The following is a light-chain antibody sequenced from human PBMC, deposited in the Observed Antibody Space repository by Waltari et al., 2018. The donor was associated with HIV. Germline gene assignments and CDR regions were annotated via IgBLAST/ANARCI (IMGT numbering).Light chain of an antibody. CDR1: SSDVGGYNY. CDR3: SSYEGSNSRLV. J-gene: IGLJ3*02. V-gene: IGLV2-8*01. CDR2: EVS. Sequence: QSALTQPPSASGSPGQSVTISCTGTSSDVGGYNYLSWYQQHPGNDPKLMIYEVSKGPSGVPARVAVSKSGSAASLSVSGLQAEYESDYYCSSYEGSNSRLVFGGGTKLTAL.